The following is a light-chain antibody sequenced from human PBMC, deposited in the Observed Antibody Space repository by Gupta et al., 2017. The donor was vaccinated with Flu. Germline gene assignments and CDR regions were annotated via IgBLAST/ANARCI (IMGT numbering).Light chain of an antibody. CDR3: QHESSSPLT. CDR2: GAS. CDR1: QSVSSSY. J-gene: IGKJ5*01. V-gene: IGKV3-20*01. Sequence: IVFTQSPGTLSLSPGEGATLSCRASQSVSSSYLAWYQQKPGQAPRLLIYGASSRANGIPDRFSGSGSGTEFTLTISRREPEDFAVYYCQHESSSPLTFGQGTQLDIK.